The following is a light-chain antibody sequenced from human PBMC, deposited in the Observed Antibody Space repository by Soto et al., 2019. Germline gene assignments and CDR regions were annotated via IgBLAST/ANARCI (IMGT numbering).Light chain of an antibody. CDR3: QQYNLYPET. CDR2: HAS. V-gene: IGKV1-5*01. CDR1: QTISSSW. J-gene: IGKJ1*01. Sequence: DIQMTQSPSTLSASVGDRVTIACRASQTISSSWLAWYQQKPGKAPKLLIYHASSLESGVPSRFSGSGSGTEFTLTISSLQPDDFATYYCQQYNLYPETFGQGTKVDI.